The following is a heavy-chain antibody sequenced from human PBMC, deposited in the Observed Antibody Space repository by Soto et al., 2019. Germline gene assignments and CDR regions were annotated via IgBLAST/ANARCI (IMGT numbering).Heavy chain of an antibody. Sequence: HPGGSLRLSCAASGFTFSSYGMHWVRQAPGKGLEWVAVISYDGSNKYYADSVKGRFTISRDNSKNTLYLQMNSLRAEDTAVYYCAKGLGDPQLVYWGQGTLVTVSS. J-gene: IGHJ4*02. V-gene: IGHV3-30*18. CDR3: AKGLGDPQLVY. CDR1: GFTFSSYG. CDR2: ISYDGSNK.